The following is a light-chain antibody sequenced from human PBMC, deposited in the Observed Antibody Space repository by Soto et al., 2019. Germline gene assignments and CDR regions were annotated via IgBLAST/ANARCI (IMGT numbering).Light chain of an antibody. J-gene: IGKJ3*01. CDR1: QSVSSN. Sequence: EIVMPQSPATLSVSPGERATLSCWASQSVSSNLAWYQQKPGQAPRLLIYGASTRATGIPARFSGSGSGTEFTLTISSLQSEDFAVYYCQQYNNWPRSFGPGTKVDIK. V-gene: IGKV3-15*01. CDR2: GAS. CDR3: QQYNNWPRS.